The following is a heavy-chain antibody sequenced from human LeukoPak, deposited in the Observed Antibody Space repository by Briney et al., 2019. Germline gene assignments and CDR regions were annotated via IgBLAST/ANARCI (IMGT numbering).Heavy chain of an antibody. Sequence: GGSLRLSCAASGFTFSSYSMNWVRQAPGKGLEWVSSISSSSSYIYYADSVKGRFTISRDNAKNSLYLQMNSLRAEDTALYYCAKASSGSYFLIGYWGQGTLVTVSS. CDR2: ISSSSSYI. CDR1: GFTFSSYS. J-gene: IGHJ4*02. V-gene: IGHV3-21*04. D-gene: IGHD1-26*01. CDR3: AKASSGSYFLIGY.